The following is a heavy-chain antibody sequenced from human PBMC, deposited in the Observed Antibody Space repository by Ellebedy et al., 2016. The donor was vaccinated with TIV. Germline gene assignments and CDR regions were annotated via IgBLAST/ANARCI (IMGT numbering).Heavy chain of an antibody. Sequence: GESLKISCAASGFTFSSYAMSWVRQAPGKGLEWVSIISGTGGSTNYADSVKGRFTISRDNSKNTLYLQMNSLRAEDTAVYYCANLGGLAASATNGVAFDIWGQGTIVTVSS. J-gene: IGHJ3*02. CDR1: GFTFSSYA. CDR3: ANLGGLAASATNGVAFDI. CDR2: ISGTGGST. D-gene: IGHD6-13*01. V-gene: IGHV3-23*01.